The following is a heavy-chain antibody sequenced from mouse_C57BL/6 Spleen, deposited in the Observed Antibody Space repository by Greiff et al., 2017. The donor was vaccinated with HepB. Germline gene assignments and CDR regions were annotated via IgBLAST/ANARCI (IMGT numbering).Heavy chain of an antibody. Sequence: QVQLQQPGAELVKPGASVKMSCKASGYTFTSYWITWVKQRPGQGLEWIGDIYPGSGSTNYNEKFKSKATLTVDTSSSTTYMQLSRLTSEDSAVYYCARQYSGSGYGGYWGQGTTLTVSS. CDR1: GYTFTSYW. V-gene: IGHV1-55*01. D-gene: IGHD1-1*01. CDR2: IYPGSGST. CDR3: ARQYSGSGYGGY. J-gene: IGHJ2*01.